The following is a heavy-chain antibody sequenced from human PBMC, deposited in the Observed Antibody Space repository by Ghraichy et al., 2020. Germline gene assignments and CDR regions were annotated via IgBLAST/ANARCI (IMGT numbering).Heavy chain of an antibody. Sequence: GGSLRLSCAASGFTFNTYAMYWVRQAPGKGLEWVSAIDNTGGSTFYADSVKGGFTISRDNSKNTLYLQLSSLRAEDTAVYYCATVNGYCTGTSCYFDSWGQGTLVTVSS. CDR3: ATVNGYCTGTSCYFDS. CDR1: GFTFNTYA. CDR2: IDNTGGST. J-gene: IGHJ4*02. V-gene: IGHV3-23*01. D-gene: IGHD2-8*02.